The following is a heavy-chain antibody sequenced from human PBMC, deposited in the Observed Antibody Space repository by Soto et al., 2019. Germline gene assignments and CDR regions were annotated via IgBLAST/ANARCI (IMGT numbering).Heavy chain of an antibody. D-gene: IGHD3-3*01. CDR1: GGSISSGGYY. V-gene: IGHV4-31*03. Sequence: PSETLSLTCTVSGGSISSGGYYWSWIRQHPGKGLEWIGYIYYSGSTYYNPSLKSRVTISVDTSKNQFSLKLSSVTAADTAVYYCARTDASYYDFWSGYLLFDYWGQGTLVTVSS. J-gene: IGHJ4*02. CDR2: IYYSGST. CDR3: ARTDASYYDFWSGYLLFDY.